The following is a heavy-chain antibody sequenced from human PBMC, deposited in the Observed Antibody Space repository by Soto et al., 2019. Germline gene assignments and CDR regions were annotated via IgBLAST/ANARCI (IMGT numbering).Heavy chain of an antibody. CDR2: IYYSGST. CDR1: GGSINSHY. Sequence: PSETLSLTCSVSGGSINSHYWTWIRQPPGKGLEWIGSIYYSGSTYYNPSLKSRVTISVDTSKNQFSLKLSSVTAADTAVYYCARHRNYYDSSGYYYHWFDPWGQGTLVTVSS. J-gene: IGHJ5*02. CDR3: ARHRNYYDSSGYYYHWFDP. D-gene: IGHD3-22*01. V-gene: IGHV4-39*01.